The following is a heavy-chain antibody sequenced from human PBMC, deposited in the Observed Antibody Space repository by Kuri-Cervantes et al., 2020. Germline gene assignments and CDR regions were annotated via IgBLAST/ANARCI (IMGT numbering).Heavy chain of an antibody. J-gene: IGHJ5*02. D-gene: IGHD6-19*01. CDR1: GGSISSYY. V-gene: IGHV4-4*07. CDR3: ARPSLGSAVAGGWFDP. Sequence: SETLSLTCTVSGGSISSYYWSWIRQPAGKGLEWIGRIYTSGSTNYNPSLKSRVTISVDKSKNQFSLKLSSVTAADTAVYYCARPSLGSAVAGGWFDPWGQGTLVTVSS. CDR2: IYTSGST.